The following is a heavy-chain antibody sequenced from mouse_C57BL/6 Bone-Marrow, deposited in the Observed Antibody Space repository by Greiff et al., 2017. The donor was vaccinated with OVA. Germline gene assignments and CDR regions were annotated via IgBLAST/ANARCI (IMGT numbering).Heavy chain of an antibody. D-gene: IGHD2-12*01. V-gene: IGHV1-4*01. Sequence: VQLQQSGAELARPGASVKLSCKASGYTFTSYTMHWVKQRPGQGLEWIGYINPSSGYTKYNQKFKDKATLTADKASSTAYMQLSSLTAEDSAVYYCARDDAGYWGHGTTLTVSS. CDR2: INPSSGYT. CDR1: GYTFTSYT. CDR3: ARDDAGY. J-gene: IGHJ2*01.